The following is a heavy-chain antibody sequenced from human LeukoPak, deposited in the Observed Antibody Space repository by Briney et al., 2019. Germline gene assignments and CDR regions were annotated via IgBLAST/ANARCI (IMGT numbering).Heavy chain of an antibody. CDR3: AKHFKEDKVATSYAAFDI. CDR1: GFIFNNYV. Sequence: PGGSLRLSCAASGFIFNNYVMNWVRQAPGKGLEWVSSISGSGVHTYYADSVKGRFIISRDDSKNTLYLQMNSLTAEDTAVYYCAKHFKEDKVATSYAAFDIWGQGTLVTVS. CDR2: ISGSGVHT. J-gene: IGHJ3*02. V-gene: IGHV3-23*01. D-gene: IGHD5-12*01.